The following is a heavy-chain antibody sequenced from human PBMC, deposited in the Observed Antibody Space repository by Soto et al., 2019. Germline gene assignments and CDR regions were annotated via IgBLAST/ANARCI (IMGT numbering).Heavy chain of an antibody. CDR3: ARHPRLRLFYD. J-gene: IGHJ4*02. CDR1: GGSVSSSNHC. V-gene: IGHV4-61*01. CDR2: IYNSGST. D-gene: IGHD3-16*01. Sequence: TLSLTCTVSGGSVSSSNHCWTWIRQPPGKGLEWIGHIYNSGSTNYSPSLKGRATISVDTSKSQYSLKLTSVTAADTAVYYCARHPRLRLFYDWGQGTLVTVSS.